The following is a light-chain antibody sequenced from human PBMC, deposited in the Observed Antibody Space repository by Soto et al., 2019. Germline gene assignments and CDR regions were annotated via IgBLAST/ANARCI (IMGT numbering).Light chain of an antibody. CDR3: LQTLQAPHT. CDR1: QSLLYSNGYNY. Sequence: DLVMTQSPVSLPVTPGEPASISCWSSQSLLYSNGYNYLDWYLQKPGKSPQLLIYLGSNRASGVPDRFSASGSGTDFTLQISRVEAEDAGVYYCLQTLQAPHTCGQGTRVDIK. CDR2: LGS. J-gene: IGKJ1*01. V-gene: IGKV2-28*01.